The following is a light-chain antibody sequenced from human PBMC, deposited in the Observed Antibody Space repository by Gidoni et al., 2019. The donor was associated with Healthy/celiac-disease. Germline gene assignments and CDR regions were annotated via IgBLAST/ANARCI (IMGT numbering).Light chain of an antibody. Sequence: IQLNKSPSSLSASVGDRVTITCRASQGISSYLAWYQQKPGKAPKLLIYAASTLQSGVPSRFSGIGSGTDFTLTISSLQPEDFATYYCQQLTSYPWTFXQXTTVEIK. CDR2: AAS. CDR3: QQLTSYPWT. J-gene: IGKJ1*01. V-gene: IGKV1-9*01. CDR1: QGISSY.